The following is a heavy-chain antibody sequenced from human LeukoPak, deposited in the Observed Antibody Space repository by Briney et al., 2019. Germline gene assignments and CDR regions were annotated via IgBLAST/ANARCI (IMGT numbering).Heavy chain of an antibody. CDR2: ISTRGAAI. J-gene: IGHJ5*02. V-gene: IGHV3-48*03. CDR1: GFTFSDFD. Sequence: PGGSLRLSCVGSGFTFSDFDMNWVRQAPGKGLEWVSYISTRGAAIHYADSVKGRFTVSRDNAKNSLYLQMNTLRADDAAVYYCASSRYYYDSSNLNGWFDPWGQGTLVTVSS. CDR3: ASSRYYYDSSNLNGWFDP. D-gene: IGHD3-22*01.